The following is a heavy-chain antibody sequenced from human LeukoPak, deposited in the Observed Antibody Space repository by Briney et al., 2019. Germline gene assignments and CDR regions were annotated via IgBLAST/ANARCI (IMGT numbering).Heavy chain of an antibody. D-gene: IGHD3-10*01. CDR3: AKEAPTPYYYHGSVWYFDL. V-gene: IGHV3-30*02. Sequence: PGGSLRLSCAASGFTFSYYGMHWVRQAPGKGLEWVAFIRYDGSNKYYADSVKGRFTISRDNSKNTLYLQMNSLRAEDTAVYYCAKEAPTPYYYHGSVWYFDLWGRGTLVTVSS. J-gene: IGHJ2*01. CDR2: IRYDGSNK. CDR1: GFTFSYYG.